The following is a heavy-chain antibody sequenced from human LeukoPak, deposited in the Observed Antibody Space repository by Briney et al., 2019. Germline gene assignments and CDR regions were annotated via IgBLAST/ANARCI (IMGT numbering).Heavy chain of an antibody. CDR2: IYSGGST. D-gene: IGHD6-19*01. V-gene: IGHV3-66*01. J-gene: IGHJ4*02. Sequence: GGSLRLSCAASGFTVSSNYMSWVRQAPGKGLEWVSVIYSGGSTYYADSVKGRFTISRDNSKNTLYLQMNSLRAEDTAVYYCARLIYSSGWYSIDYWGQGTLVTVSS. CDR1: GFTVSSNY. CDR3: ARLIYSSGWYSIDY.